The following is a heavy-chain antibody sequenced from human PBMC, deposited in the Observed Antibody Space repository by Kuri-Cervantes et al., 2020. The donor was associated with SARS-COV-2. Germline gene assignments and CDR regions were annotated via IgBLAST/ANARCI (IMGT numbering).Heavy chain of an antibody. D-gene: IGHD5-18*01. CDR2: ISYDGSNK. CDR1: GFTFSSYA. V-gene: IGHV3-30*04. Sequence: GGSLRLSCAASGFTFSSYAMHWVRQAPGKGLEWVAVISYDGSNKYYADSVKGRFTISRDNSKNTLYLQMNSLRAEDTAVYYCARADSGYSYGYGGVYFDYWGQGTLVTVS. CDR3: ARADSGYSYGYGGVYFDY. J-gene: IGHJ4*02.